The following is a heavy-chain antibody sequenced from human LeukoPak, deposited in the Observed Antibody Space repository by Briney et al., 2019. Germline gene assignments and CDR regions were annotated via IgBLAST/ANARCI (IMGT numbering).Heavy chain of an antibody. CDR2: IYYSGST. J-gene: IGHJ4*02. CDR1: GGSISSSSYY. D-gene: IGHD2-8*01. V-gene: IGHV4-39*07. Sequence: SETLSLTCTVSGGSISSSSYYWGWIRQPPGKGLEWIGSIYYSGSTYYNPSLKSRVTISVDTSKNQFSLKLSSVTAADTAVYGCARDEAMGLLNYWGQGTLVTVSS. CDR3: ARDEAMGLLNY.